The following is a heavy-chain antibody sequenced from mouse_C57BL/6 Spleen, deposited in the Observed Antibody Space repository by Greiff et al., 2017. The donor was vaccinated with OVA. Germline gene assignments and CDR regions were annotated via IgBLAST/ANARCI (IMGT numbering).Heavy chain of an antibody. CDR1: GFTFSDYG. V-gene: IGHV5-17*01. Sequence: EVQLVESGGGLVKPGGSLKLSCAASGFTFSDYGMHWVRQAPEKGLEWVAYISSGSSTIYYADTVKGRFTISRDNAKNTLFLQMTSLRSEDTAMYYCARDPIGRAMDYWGQGTSVTVSS. J-gene: IGHJ4*01. CDR3: ARDPIGRAMDY. CDR2: ISSGSSTI.